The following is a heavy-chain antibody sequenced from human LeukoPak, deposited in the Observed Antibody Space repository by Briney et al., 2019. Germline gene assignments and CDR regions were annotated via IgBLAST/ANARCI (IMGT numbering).Heavy chain of an antibody. V-gene: IGHV1-18*01. D-gene: IGHD3-9*01. CDR3: ARLGDYDILTGPTTPDY. J-gene: IGHJ4*02. CDR1: GYTFTSYG. CDR2: ISAYNGNT. Sequence: ASVKVSCKASGYTFTSYGISWVRQAPGQGLEWMGWISAYNGNTNYAQKLQGRVTMTKDTSTSTAYMELRSLRSDDTAVYYCARLGDYDILTGPTTPDYWGQGTLVTVSS.